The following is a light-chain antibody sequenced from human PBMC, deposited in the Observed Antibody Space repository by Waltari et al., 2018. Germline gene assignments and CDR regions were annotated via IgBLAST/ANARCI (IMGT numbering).Light chain of an antibody. J-gene: IGKJ3*01. CDR3: QQYYTNPIT. Sequence: DIVLTQSPDSLPVSLVDRDTITCKSSQSVLYSFNNKTYLAWYQQKPGHSPKLLISWASTRESGVPDRVSGSGSGTDFTLTISSLQAEDVAVYYCQQYYTNPITFGPGTKVELK. CDR2: WAS. V-gene: IGKV4-1*01. CDR1: QSVLYSFNNKTY.